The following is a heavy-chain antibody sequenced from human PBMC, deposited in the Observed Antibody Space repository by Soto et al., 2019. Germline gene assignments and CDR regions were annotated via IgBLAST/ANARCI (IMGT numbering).Heavy chain of an antibody. CDR3: ARSGTGSWDYYYYYGMDV. CDR1: GGSISSYY. J-gene: IGHJ6*02. V-gene: IGHV4-59*01. D-gene: IGHD2-15*01. CDR2: IYYSGST. Sequence: PSETLSLTCTVSGGSISSYYWSWIQQPPGKGLEWIGYIYYSGSTKYNPSLKSRVTISVDTSKNQFSLKLSSVTAADTAVYYCARSGTGSWDYYYYYGMDVWGQGTTVTVSS.